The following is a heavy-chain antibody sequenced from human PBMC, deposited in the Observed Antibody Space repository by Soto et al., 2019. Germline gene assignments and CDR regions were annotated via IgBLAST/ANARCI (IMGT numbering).Heavy chain of an antibody. Sequence: QVQLVQSGAEVKKPGSSVKVSCKASGGTFSSYAISWVRQAPGQGLEWMGGIIPIFGTANDAQKFQGRVTITADESTSTADMELSSLRSEDTAVYYRATYDSSGGDFDYWGQGTLVTVSS. J-gene: IGHJ4*02. CDR3: ATYDSSGGDFDY. V-gene: IGHV1-69*01. CDR1: GGTFSSYA. D-gene: IGHD3-22*01. CDR2: IIPIFGTA.